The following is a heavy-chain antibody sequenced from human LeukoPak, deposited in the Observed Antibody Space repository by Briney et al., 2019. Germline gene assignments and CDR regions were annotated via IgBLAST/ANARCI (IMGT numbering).Heavy chain of an antibody. J-gene: IGHJ4*02. Sequence: PSETLSLTCTVSGGSISSGGYYWSWIRQPPGKGLEWIGYIYHSGSTYYNPSLKSRVTISVGRSKNQFSLKLSSVTAADTAVYYCARDDSSSSSPGYWGQGTLVTVSS. D-gene: IGHD6-6*01. CDR2: IYHSGST. CDR1: GGSISSGGYY. CDR3: ARDDSSSSSPGY. V-gene: IGHV4-30-2*01.